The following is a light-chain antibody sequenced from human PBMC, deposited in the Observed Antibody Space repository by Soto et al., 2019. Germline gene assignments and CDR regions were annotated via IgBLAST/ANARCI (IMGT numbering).Light chain of an antibody. CDR1: QSFRGL. CDR3: QQRHMWPIT. J-gene: IGKJ5*01. V-gene: IGKV3-11*01. CDR2: DAY. Sequence: LTKYPVTLSLSPRERATLSCRASQSFRGLLAWYQQKPGQAPRLLIYDAYNRATGIPPRFSGSGSGTDFTLTISSLEPEDSAVYYCQQRHMWPITFGQGTRLEI.